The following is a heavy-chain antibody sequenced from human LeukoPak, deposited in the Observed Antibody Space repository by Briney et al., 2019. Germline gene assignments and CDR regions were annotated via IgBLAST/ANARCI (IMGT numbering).Heavy chain of an antibody. CDR3: AKTYYYDSSGYSPHFDY. D-gene: IGHD3-22*01. J-gene: IGHJ4*02. CDR2: IYSGGGT. CDR1: GFTVSSNY. Sequence: GGSLRLSCAASGFTVSSNYMSWVRQAPGKGLEWVSVIYSGGGTYYADSVKGRFTISRDNSKNTLYLQMNSLRAEDTAVYYCAKTYYYDSSGYSPHFDYWGQGTLVTVSS. V-gene: IGHV3-53*01.